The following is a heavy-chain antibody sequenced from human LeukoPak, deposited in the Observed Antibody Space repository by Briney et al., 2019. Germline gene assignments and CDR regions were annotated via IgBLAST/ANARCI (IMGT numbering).Heavy chain of an antibody. CDR1: GGSISSGDYF. D-gene: IGHD5-18*01. J-gene: IGHJ4*02. Sequence: SETLSLTCTVSGGSISSGDYFWSWIRQPPGKGLEWIGYIYYSGSTYYTPSLRGRVTISVDTSKNQFSLNLSSVTAADTAVYYCARGYSLDYWGQGTLVTVSS. CDR2: IYYSGST. V-gene: IGHV4-30-4*01. CDR3: ARGYSLDY.